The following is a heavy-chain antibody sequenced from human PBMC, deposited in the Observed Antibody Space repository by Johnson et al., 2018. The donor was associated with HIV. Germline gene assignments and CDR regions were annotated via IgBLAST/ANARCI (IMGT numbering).Heavy chain of an antibody. J-gene: IGHJ3*02. CDR2: ISGSDHST. CDR3: AKDVSVVTPSGSFDI. Sequence: MHLVESGGGLVQPGGSLRLSCGASAFTFSSNDMKWVRQAPGKGLEWVSPISGSDHSTYYADSVRGRFTISRDNAKNTLYLRLNSLRPEDSAVYYCAKDVSVVTPSGSFDIWGQGTRVTVSS. D-gene: IGHD4-23*01. CDR1: AFTFSSND. V-gene: IGHV3-23*04.